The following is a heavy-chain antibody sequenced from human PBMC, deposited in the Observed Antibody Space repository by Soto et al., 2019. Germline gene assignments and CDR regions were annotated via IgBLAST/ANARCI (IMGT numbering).Heavy chain of an antibody. CDR2: RSYSGTT. CDR1: SGSITTRSYY. Sequence: SETLSLTCTVSSGSITTRSYYWGWIRQPPGKGLEWIGSRSYSGTTFFNLSLKSRVTISMDTSKNQFSLKLTSVTAADTAVYYCAAQGVDITMAPFDFWGQGTLVTVSS. V-gene: IGHV4-39*07. CDR3: AAQGVDITMAPFDF. J-gene: IGHJ4*02. D-gene: IGHD3-10*01.